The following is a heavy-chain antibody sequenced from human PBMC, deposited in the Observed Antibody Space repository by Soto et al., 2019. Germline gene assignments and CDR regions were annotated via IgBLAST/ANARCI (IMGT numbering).Heavy chain of an antibody. CDR1: GNSIATGDYY. D-gene: IGHD4-4*01. CDR3: ARTTGRHLDF. Sequence: PSETLSLTCTVSGNSIATGDYYWIWIRQPPGKGLEWIGNIDYSGTAYFNPSLGTRVTFPVDTSKNQFSLTLYSVTAADTAVYYCARTTGRHLDFWGQGILVTVS. V-gene: IGHV4-39*01. J-gene: IGHJ4*02. CDR2: IDYSGTA.